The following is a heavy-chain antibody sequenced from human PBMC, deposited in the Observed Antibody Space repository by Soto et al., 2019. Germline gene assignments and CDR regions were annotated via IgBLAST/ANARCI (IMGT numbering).Heavy chain of an antibody. CDR1: GYSISSSNW. CDR3: ARREIQGPIDY. J-gene: IGHJ4*02. Sequence: QVQLQESGPGLVKPSDTLSLTCAVSGYSISSSNWWGWIRQPPGKGLEWIGYIYYSGTTYYNPSLKIRVTMSVDTSKNQFSLNLTSVTAVDTAVYYCARREIQGPIDYWGQGTLVTVSS. V-gene: IGHV4-28*01. D-gene: IGHD1-26*01. CDR2: IYYSGTT.